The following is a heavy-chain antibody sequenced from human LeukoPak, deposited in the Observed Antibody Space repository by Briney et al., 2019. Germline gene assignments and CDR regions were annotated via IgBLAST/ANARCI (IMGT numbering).Heavy chain of an antibody. CDR3: ARGKGYSGYDYSYYFDY. V-gene: IGHV4-59*01. CDR1: GGSISSYY. CDR2: IYYSGST. D-gene: IGHD5-12*01. J-gene: IGHJ4*02. Sequence: SETLSLTCTVSGGSISSYYWSWIRQPPGKGLEWIGYIYYSGSTNYNPSLKSRVTISVDTSKNQFSLKLSSVTAADTAVYYCARGKGYSGYDYSYYFDYWGQGTLVTVSS.